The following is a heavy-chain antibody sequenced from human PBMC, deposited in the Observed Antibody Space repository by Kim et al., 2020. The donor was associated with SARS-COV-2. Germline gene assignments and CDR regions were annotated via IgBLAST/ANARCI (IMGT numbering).Heavy chain of an antibody. CDR3: AREGSDTVFVRGGYFGMDV. CDR2: MNPNSGNT. J-gene: IGHJ6*02. Sequence: ASVKVSCKASGYTFTNYNIDWVRQASGQGLEWMGWMNPNSGNTGYAQKFLGRLTMTRNTSISAAYMELRSLISEDTAVYYCAREGSDTVFVRGGYFGMDVWGQGPTVAVSS. V-gene: IGHV1-8*01. D-gene: IGHD3-16*01. CDR1: GYTFTNYN.